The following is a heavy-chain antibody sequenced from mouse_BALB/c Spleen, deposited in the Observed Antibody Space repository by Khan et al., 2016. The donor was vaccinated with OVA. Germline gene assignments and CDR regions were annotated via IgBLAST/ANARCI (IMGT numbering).Heavy chain of an antibody. CDR3: ARKNGSDFDY. CDR2: INPHIGET. D-gene: IGHD1-1*01. CDR1: GYSFTGYF. J-gene: IGHJ2*01. V-gene: IGHV1-20*02. Sequence: VQLKQSGPELVKPGASVKISCKASGYSFTGYFMNWVMQSHGKSLECIGRINPHIGETFYNQKFKDKATLTVDESSTTAHMELRSLSSEDSAVYYCARKNGSDFDYWGQGTTLTVSS.